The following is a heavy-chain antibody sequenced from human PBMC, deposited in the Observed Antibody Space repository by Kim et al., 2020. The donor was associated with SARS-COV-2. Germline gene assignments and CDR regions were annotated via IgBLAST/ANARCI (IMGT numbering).Heavy chain of an antibody. CDR2: IYYSGTT. CDR1: GDSINSGGSY. D-gene: IGHD3-9*01. Sequence: SETLSLTCSVSGDSINSGGSYWGWIRQHPGKGLEWIGNIYYSGTTYYNSSLRSRVFLSVDTSKNQFSLKLTSVTATDTAVYYCARGKEDLNFDSLGRFFDKWGQGSLVTVSS. J-gene: IGHJ4*02. CDR3: ARGKEDLNFDSLGRFFDK. V-gene: IGHV4-31*03.